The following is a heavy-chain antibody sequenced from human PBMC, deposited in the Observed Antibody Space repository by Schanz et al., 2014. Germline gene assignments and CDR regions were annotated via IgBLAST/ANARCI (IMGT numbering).Heavy chain of an antibody. CDR1: GFTVSSNY. V-gene: IGHV3-53*01. J-gene: IGHJ3*01. CDR2: VYMSAAST. Sequence: EVQLVESGGGLIQPGGSLRLSCAVSGFTVSSNYMSWVRQAPGKGLEWVSTVYMSAASTRYADSVKGSFIISRDSSKNTLFLQMNSLRPEDTDLYFSARDEGRDGYNLAFDVWGQGTLVTVSS. CDR3: ARDEGRDGYNLAFDV. D-gene: IGHD5-12*01.